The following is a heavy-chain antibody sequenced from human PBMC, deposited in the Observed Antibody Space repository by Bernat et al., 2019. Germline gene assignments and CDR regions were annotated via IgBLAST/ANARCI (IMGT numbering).Heavy chain of an antibody. J-gene: IGHJ6*02. CDR1: GFTFSSYG. D-gene: IGHD3-10*01. V-gene: IGHV3-30*03. CDR2: ISYDGSNK. Sequence: QVQLVESGGGVVQPGRSLRLSCAASGFTFSSYGMHWVRQAPGKGLEWVAVISYDGSNKYYADSVKGRFTISRDNSKNTLYLQMNSRRAEDTAVYYCAVLWFGELTHKYYYYGMDVWGQGTTVTVSS. CDR3: AVLWFGELTHKYYYYGMDV.